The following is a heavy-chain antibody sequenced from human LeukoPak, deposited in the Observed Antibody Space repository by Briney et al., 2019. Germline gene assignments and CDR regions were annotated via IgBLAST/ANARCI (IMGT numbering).Heavy chain of an antibody. Sequence: GGSLRLSCAASGFTVSSNYMSWVRQAPGKGLEWVSVIYSGGSTYYADFVKGRFTISRDNSKNTLYLQMNSLRAEDTAVYYCALGKAGEFRYYFDYWGQGTLVTVSS. CDR1: GFTVSSNY. CDR2: IYSGGST. J-gene: IGHJ4*02. CDR3: ALGKAGEFRYYFDY. D-gene: IGHD3-10*01. V-gene: IGHV3-53*01.